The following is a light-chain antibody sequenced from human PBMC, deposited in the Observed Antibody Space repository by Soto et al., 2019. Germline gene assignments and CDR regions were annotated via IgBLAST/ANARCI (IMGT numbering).Light chain of an antibody. CDR1: QGLNRN. CDR3: HEYNTWPWT. CDR2: GAS. J-gene: IGKJ1*01. V-gene: IGKV3-15*01. Sequence: ETVLTQSPATLSVSPGETATLSCTTSQGLNRNLAWYQQKLGQAPRVLIYGASTRAAGIPARFSGSGSGTEFILTICSLQSEDFAVYYCHEYNTWPWTFCQGTKVEIK.